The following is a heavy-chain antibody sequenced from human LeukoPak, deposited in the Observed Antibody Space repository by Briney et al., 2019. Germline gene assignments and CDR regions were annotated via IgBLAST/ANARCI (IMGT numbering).Heavy chain of an antibody. CDR2: IIPIFGRA. V-gene: IGHV1-69*05. CDR3: ARDSRRYGSGSYPGNWFDP. J-gene: IGHJ5*02. CDR1: GGSFNTYP. D-gene: IGHD3-10*01. Sequence: SVKVSCKTSGGSFNTYPINWVRQAPGQGLEWMGGIIPIFGRANYAQKFQGRVTITTDESTSTAYMELSSLSSEDTAVYYCARDSRRYGSGSYPGNWFDPWGQGTLVTVSS.